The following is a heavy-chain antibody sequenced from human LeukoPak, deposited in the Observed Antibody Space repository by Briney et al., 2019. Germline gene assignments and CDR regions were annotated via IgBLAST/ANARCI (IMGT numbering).Heavy chain of an antibody. CDR3: ARAIAARPGWYFDL. J-gene: IGHJ2*01. CDR1: GFTFSSYG. CDR2: ISYDGSNK. Sequence: PGGSLRLSCAASGFTFSSYGMHWVRQAPGKGLEWVAVISYDGSNKYYADSVKGRFTISRDNSKNTLYLQMNSLRAEDTAVYYCARAIAARPGWYFDLWGRGTLVTVSS. D-gene: IGHD6-6*01. V-gene: IGHV3-30*03.